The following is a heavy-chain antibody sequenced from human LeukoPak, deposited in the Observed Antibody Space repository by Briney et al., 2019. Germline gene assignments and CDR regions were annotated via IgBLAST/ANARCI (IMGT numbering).Heavy chain of an antibody. J-gene: IGHJ3*02. CDR2: IKQDGSEK. Sequence: GGSLRLSCAASGFTFSSYWISWVRQAPGKGLEWVANIKQDGSEKYYVDSVKGRFTISRDNAKNSLYLQMHSLRAEDTAVYYCAPTPPGVPMTGFDIWGQGTMVTVSS. V-gene: IGHV3-7*01. CDR3: APTPPGVPMTGFDI. CDR1: GFTFSSYW. D-gene: IGHD3-22*01.